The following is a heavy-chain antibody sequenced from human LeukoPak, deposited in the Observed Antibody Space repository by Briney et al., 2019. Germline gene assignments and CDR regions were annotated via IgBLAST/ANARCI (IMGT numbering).Heavy chain of an antibody. CDR1: GYTFTGYY. J-gene: IGHJ4*02. CDR3: ARNAGGDYIRDDS. Sequence: ASVKVSCKASGYTFTGYYMHWVRQAPGQGLEWMGWINPNSGGTNYAQKFQGRVTMTRDTSISTAYMELSRLRSDDTAVYYCARNAGGDYIRDDSWGQGTLVIVSS. D-gene: IGHD3-10*02. CDR2: INPNSGGT. V-gene: IGHV1-2*02.